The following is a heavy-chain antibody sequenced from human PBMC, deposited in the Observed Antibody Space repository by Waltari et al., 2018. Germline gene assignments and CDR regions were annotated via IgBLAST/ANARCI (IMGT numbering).Heavy chain of an antibody. CDR1: GFTFSIYP. J-gene: IGHJ4*02. CDR3: ARELAGRKQLVLDY. D-gene: IGHD6-13*01. V-gene: IGHV3-23*01. CDR2: KKGGGGSA. Sequence: EVPLLESGGGLVQLGCSLCLSCSTSGFTFSIYPMPWVRQAPGRGRGWVEGKKGGGGSAANPGSVEGRFTIARDKSKNALCLQRNGLRAEDRAGYDCARELAGRKQLVLDYGGQGTRVTVSS.